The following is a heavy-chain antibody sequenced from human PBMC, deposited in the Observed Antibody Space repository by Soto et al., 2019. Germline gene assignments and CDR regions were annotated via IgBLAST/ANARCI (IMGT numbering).Heavy chain of an antibody. CDR3: ARYSSPSGSLSN. CDR1: GFTFSSYA. CDR2: ISYDGSNK. J-gene: IGHJ4*02. V-gene: IGHV3-30-3*01. Sequence: GGSLRLSCAASGFTFSSYAMHRVRQAPGKGLEWVAVISYDGSNKYYADSVKGRFTISRDNSKNTLYLQMNSLRAEDTAVYYCARYSSPSGSLSNWGQGTLVTVSS. D-gene: IGHD6-13*01.